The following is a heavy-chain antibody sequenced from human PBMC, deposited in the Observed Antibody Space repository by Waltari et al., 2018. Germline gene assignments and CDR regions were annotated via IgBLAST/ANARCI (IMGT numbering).Heavy chain of an antibody. CDR1: GYTLTKLS. Sequence: QVQLVQSGAAVKKPGASVKLSCKVSGYTLTKLSMHWVRQAPGKGLEWMGNFDPEDGQTIYSQKFQGRLTMTEDTSTDTAYMELSSLRSEDTAMYYCATTVLYSGVYCADWGQGTLVTVSS. D-gene: IGHD1-26*01. J-gene: IGHJ4*02. CDR2: FDPEDGQT. CDR3: ATTVLYSGVYCAD. V-gene: IGHV1-24*01.